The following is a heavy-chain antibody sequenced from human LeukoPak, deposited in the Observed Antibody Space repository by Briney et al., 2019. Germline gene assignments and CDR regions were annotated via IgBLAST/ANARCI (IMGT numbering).Heavy chain of an antibody. J-gene: IGHJ4*02. CDR1: GASISSYY. V-gene: IGHV4-59*08. Sequence: SGALSLTCTVSGASISSYYWSWIRQPPGKGLEWIGYISYSGSTNYNPSLKSRVTISADTSKNQVSLTLSSVTAADTAVYYCARHPELYFFDYWGQGTLVTVS. D-gene: IGHD3-10*01. CDR3: ARHPELYFFDY. CDR2: ISYSGST.